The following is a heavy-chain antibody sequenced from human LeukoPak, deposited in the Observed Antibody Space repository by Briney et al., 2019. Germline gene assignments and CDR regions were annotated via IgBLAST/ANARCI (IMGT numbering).Heavy chain of an antibody. V-gene: IGHV3-23*01. CDR3: AKELISYDSSGPPY. CDR2: ISGGGGST. CDR1: GXTFSSYA. D-gene: IGHD3-22*01. Sequence: GSLRLSCSASGXTFSSYAMSWVRQAPGKGLEWVSVISGGGGSTFYADSVKGRFTISRDNSKNTLYLQMNSLRAEDTAVYYCAKELISYDSSGPPYWGQGTLVTVSS. J-gene: IGHJ4*02.